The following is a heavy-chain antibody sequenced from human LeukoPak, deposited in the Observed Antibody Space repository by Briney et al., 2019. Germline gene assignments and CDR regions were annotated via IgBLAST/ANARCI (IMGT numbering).Heavy chain of an antibody. CDR1: GGSISSYF. D-gene: IGHD6-19*01. V-gene: IGHV4-59*08. J-gene: IGHJ4*02. CDR3: ARAYNSGWYGDFDY. Sequence: SETLSLTCTVSGGSISSYFWSWIRQPPGKGLEWIAYIFYSGSTSYNPSLKSRVTISLDTSKNQFSLKLSSVTAADTAVYYCARAYNSGWYGDFDYWGQGILVTVSS. CDR2: IFYSGST.